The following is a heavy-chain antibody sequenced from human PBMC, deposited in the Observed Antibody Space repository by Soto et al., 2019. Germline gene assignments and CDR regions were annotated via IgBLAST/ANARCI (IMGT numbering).Heavy chain of an antibody. J-gene: IGHJ6*02. Sequence: PSETLSLTCTVSGGSISTYYWSWIRQPPGKELDWIGYIYYSGSTNYNPSLKSRVTISLDTSKNQFSLKLTSVTAADTALYYCARGGYSYGRDYGMDVWGQGTTVTVSS. V-gene: IGHV4-59*01. D-gene: IGHD5-18*01. CDR3: ARGGYSYGRDYGMDV. CDR1: GGSISTYY. CDR2: IYYSGST.